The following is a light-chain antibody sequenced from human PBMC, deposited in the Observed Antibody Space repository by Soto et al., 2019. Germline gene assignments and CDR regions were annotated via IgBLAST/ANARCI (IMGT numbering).Light chain of an antibody. J-gene: IGKJ1*01. CDR2: KAS. CDR1: QTISSW. CDR3: QHYTSYSEA. V-gene: IGKV1-5*03. Sequence: DIQMTQSPSTLSGSVGDRVTITCRASQTISSWLAWYQQKPGKAPKLLIYKASTLKSGVPSRFSGSGSGTEFTLTISSLQPDDFATYYCQHYTSYSEAFGQGTQVELK.